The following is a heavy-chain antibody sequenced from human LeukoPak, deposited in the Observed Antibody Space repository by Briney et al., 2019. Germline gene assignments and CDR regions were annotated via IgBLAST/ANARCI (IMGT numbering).Heavy chain of an antibody. CDR2: ISGSGGSI. CDR3: AGLVLDY. CDR1: GFTFSRHA. J-gene: IGHJ4*02. D-gene: IGHD6-19*01. V-gene: IGHV3-23*01. Sequence: GGSLRLSCAGSGFTFSRHAVTWVRQAPGKRLEWVSTISGSGGSIYYAESVKGRFTISRDNSKNSLYLQMNSLRAEDTAVYYCAGLVLDYWGQGTLVTVSS.